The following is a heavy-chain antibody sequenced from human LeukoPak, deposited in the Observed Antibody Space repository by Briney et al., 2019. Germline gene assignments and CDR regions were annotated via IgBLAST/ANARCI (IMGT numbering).Heavy chain of an antibody. CDR3: ARRVGWSGYYFFDP. CDR1: GGSISSSTYY. CDR2: IYYSGST. D-gene: IGHD3-3*01. J-gene: IGHJ5*02. V-gene: IGHV4-61*05. Sequence: SETLSLTCTVSGGSISSSTYYWGWIRQAPGKGLEWIGYIYYSGSTNYNPSLKSRVTISVDTSKNQFSLKLSSVTAADTAVYYCARRVGWSGYYFFDPWGQGTLVTVSS.